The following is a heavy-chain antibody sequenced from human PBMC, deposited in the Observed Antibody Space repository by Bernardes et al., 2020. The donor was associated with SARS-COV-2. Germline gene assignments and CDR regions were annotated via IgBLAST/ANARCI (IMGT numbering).Heavy chain of an antibody. CDR3: AREVAGYSSGSYYFDY. J-gene: IGHJ4*02. Sequence: SEPLSLTCAVSGGSISSSNWWSCVRQPPGKGLEWIGEIYHSGSTNYNPSLKSRVTISVDKSKNQFSLKLSSVTAADTAVYCCAREVAGYSSGSYYFDYWGQGTLVTVSS. D-gene: IGHD6-19*01. CDR1: GGSISSSNW. V-gene: IGHV4-4*01. CDR2: IYHSGST.